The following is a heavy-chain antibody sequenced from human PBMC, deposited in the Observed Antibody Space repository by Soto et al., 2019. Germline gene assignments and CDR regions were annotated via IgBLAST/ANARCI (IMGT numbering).Heavy chain of an antibody. CDR1: GFTFSGYN. J-gene: IGHJ4*02. V-gene: IGHV3-48*02. Sequence: EVQLVESGGGLVQPGGSLRLSCEASGFTFSGYNMNWIRQAPGKGLEWVSCIKRDSSGIWYADSVKGRFTMSRDNAKNSLHLQMNSLRDEDTAVYFCARDSNWSSDYWGQGTLVAVSS. D-gene: IGHD1-1*01. CDR2: IKRDSSGI. CDR3: ARDSNWSSDY.